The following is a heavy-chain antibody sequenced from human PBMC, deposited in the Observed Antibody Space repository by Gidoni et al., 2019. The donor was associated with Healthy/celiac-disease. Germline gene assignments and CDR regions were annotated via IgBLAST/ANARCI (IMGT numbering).Heavy chain of an antibody. V-gene: IGHV3-7*03. J-gene: IGHJ4*02. CDR3: ARVWGYGDYVMYFDY. D-gene: IGHD4-17*01. CDR2: IKQDGSEK. Sequence: MSWVRQAPGKGLEWVANIKQDGSEKYYVDSVKGRFTISRDNAKNSLYLQMNSLRAEDTAVYYCARVWGYGDYVMYFDYWGQGTLVTVSS.